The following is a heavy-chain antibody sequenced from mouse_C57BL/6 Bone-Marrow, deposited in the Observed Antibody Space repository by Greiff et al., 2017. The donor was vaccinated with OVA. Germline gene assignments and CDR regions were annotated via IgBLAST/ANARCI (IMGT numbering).Heavy chain of an antibody. J-gene: IGHJ3*01. V-gene: IGHV5-9-1*02. Sequence: EVQRVESGEGLVKPGGSLKLSCAASGFTFSSYAMSWVRQTPEKRLEWVAYISSGGDYIYYADTVKGRFTISRDNARNTLYLQMSSLKSEDTAMYYCTLMVTTGFAYWGQGTLVTVSA. CDR2: ISSGGDYI. CDR1: GFTFSSYA. CDR3: TLMVTTGFAY. D-gene: IGHD2-2*01.